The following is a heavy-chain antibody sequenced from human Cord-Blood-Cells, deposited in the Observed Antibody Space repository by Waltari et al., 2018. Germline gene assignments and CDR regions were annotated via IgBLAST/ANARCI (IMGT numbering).Heavy chain of an antibody. V-gene: IGHV4-61*09. CDR1: GGSISSGRYY. CDR3: ARGGGSGSYYDY. Sequence: QVQLQESGPGLVKPSQPLSLTCTVSGGSISSGRYYWSWLRQPAGKGLEWIGYIYTSGRTNYNPSLKSRVTISVDTSKNQFSLKLSSVTAADTAVYYCARGGGSGSYYDYWGQGTLVTVSS. CDR2: IYTSGRT. J-gene: IGHJ4*02. D-gene: IGHD3-10*01.